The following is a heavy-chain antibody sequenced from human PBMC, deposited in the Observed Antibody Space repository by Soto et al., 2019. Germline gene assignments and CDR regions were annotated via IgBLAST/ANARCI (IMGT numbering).Heavy chain of an antibody. Sequence: EVQLVESGGGLVQPGGSLRLSCAASRFTFRTSWMSWVRQAPGKGLEWVANIKQDGSESYYVDSVKGRFTISRDNVKNSRYLQMNSLRAEDTAVYYCARARSSSTWYWFDPWGQGTLVTVSS. CDR2: IKQDGSES. CDR3: ARARSSSTWYWFDP. V-gene: IGHV3-7*03. D-gene: IGHD2-2*01. J-gene: IGHJ5*02. CDR1: RFTFRTSW.